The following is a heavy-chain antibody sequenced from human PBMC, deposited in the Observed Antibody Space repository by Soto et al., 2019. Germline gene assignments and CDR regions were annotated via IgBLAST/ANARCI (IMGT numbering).Heavy chain of an antibody. CDR2: INSDGSST. Sequence: EVQLVESGGGLVQPGGSLRLSCAASGFTFRSYWMHWVRQAPGKGLVWVSRINSDGSSTIYADSVKGRFTISRDNAKNTCNRKRNIVTAETTAVYDCARDGGVSTRNFATGGKGTRVTFPA. CDR3: ARDGGVSTRNFAT. J-gene: IGHJ4*02. D-gene: IGHD3-16*01. CDR1: GFTFRSYW. V-gene: IGHV3-74*01.